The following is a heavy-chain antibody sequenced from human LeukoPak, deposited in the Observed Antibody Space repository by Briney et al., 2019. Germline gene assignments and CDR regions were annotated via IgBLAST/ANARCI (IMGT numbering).Heavy chain of an antibody. CDR3: ARDPYYYGSGSYLDY. J-gene: IGHJ4*02. V-gene: IGHV3-7*01. Sequence: GGSLRLSCAASGFTFSSYAMSWVRQAPGKGLEWVANIKQDGSEKYYVDSVKGRFTISRDNAKNSLYLQMNSLRAEDTAVYYCARDPYYYGSGSYLDYWGPGTLVTVSS. CDR2: IKQDGSEK. CDR1: GFTFSSYA. D-gene: IGHD3-10*01.